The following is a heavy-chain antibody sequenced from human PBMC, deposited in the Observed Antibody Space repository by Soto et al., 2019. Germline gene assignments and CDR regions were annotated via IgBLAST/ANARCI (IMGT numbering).Heavy chain of an antibody. D-gene: IGHD1-26*01. Sequence: AVKVSCKASGGTFSSYAISWVRQAPGQGLEWMGGIIPIFGTANYAQKFQGRVTITADESTSTAYMELSSLRSEDTAVYYCASGSDPDLYYFDYWGHGTLVTVSS. CDR2: IIPIFGTA. CDR1: GGTFSSYA. V-gene: IGHV1-69*13. CDR3: ASGSDPDLYYFDY. J-gene: IGHJ4*01.